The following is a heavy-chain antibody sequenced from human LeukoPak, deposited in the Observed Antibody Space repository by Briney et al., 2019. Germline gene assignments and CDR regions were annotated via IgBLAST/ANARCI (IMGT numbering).Heavy chain of an antibody. V-gene: IGHV3-33*01. J-gene: IGHJ4*02. D-gene: IGHD6-13*01. CDR1: GFTFSSYG. CDR2: IWYDGSNK. Sequence: GRSLRLSCAASGFTFSSYGMHWVRQAPGKGLEWVAVIWYDGSNKYYADSVKGRFTISRDNSKNTLYLQMNSLRAEDTAVYYCARDQKQLDRRGNPNQEFDYWGQGTLVTVSS. CDR3: ARDQKQLDRRGNPNQEFDY.